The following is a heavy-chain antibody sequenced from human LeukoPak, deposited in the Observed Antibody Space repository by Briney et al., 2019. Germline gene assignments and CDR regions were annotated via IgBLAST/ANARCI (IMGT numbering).Heavy chain of an antibody. CDR3: ARVPRQLLWFGGNYYYYGMDV. CDR2: INHSGST. V-gene: IGHV4-34*01. D-gene: IGHD3-10*01. CDR1: GGSSSGYY. Sequence: SETLSLTCAVYGGSSSGYYWSWIRQPPGKGLEWIGEINHSGSTNYNPSLKSRVTISVDTSKNQFSLKLSSVTAADTAVYYCARVPRQLLWFGGNYYYYGMDVWGQGTTVTVSS. J-gene: IGHJ6*02.